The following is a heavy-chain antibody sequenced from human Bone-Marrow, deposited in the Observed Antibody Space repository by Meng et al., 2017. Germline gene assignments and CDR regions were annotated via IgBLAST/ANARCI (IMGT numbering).Heavy chain of an antibody. CDR1: GGSFSGYY. CDR3: ARVAYRWGGDCSYFDY. D-gene: IGHD2-21*02. J-gene: IGHJ4*02. V-gene: IGHV4-34*01. CDR2: INHSGST. Sequence: QVQLQQWGAGRLKPSETLSLTCAVYGGSFSGYYWSWIRQPPGKGLEWIGDINHSGSTNYNPSLKSRVTISVDTSKNQFSLKLSSVTAADTAVYYCARVAYRWGGDCSYFDYWGQGTLVTVSS.